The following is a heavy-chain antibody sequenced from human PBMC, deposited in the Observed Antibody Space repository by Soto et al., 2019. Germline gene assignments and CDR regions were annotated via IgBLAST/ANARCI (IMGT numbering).Heavy chain of an antibody. V-gene: IGHV3-23*01. CDR1: XXXXXXXA. CDR3: AKVGTSGWFSKTWVLGY. CDR2: ISGSGGST. D-gene: IGHD6-19*01. J-gene: IGHJ4*02. Sequence: EVQLLESGGGXXXXGGXXXXXCXAXXXXXXXXAMSXXXXAPGKGLEWVSAISGSGGSTYYADSVKGRFTISRDNSKNTLYLQMNSLRAEDTAVYYCAKVGTSGWFSKTWVLGYWGQGTLVTVSS.